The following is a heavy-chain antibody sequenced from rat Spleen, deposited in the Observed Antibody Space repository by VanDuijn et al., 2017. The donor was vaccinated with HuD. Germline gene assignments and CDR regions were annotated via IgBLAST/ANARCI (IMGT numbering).Heavy chain of an antibody. Sequence: QVQLKESGPGLVQPSQTLSLTCTVSGFSLSSYGVIWVRQPPGKGLEWMGIIWTGGSTDYNSALKSRLSISRDTTKSQVFLKMTSLQTEDIATYYCARHGLLQWSNWYFDFWGQGVMVTVSS. D-gene: IGHD1-1*01. V-gene: IGHV2-30*01. CDR2: IWTGGST. CDR3: ARHGLLQWSNWYFDF. J-gene: IGHJ2*01. CDR1: GFSLSSYG.